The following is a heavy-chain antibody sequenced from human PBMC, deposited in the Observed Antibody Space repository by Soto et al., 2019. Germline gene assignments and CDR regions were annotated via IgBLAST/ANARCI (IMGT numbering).Heavy chain of an antibody. CDR2: IGSSGGST. CDR1: GFTFSSYG. Sequence: GGSLRLSCAASGFTFSSYGMSWVRQAPGKGLEWVSAIGSSGGSTYYADSVKGRFTISRDNSKSTLYLQMNSLRAEDTAMYYCTELMPYTADWGQGTLVTVSS. D-gene: IGHD5-18*01. CDR3: TELMPYTAD. J-gene: IGHJ4*02. V-gene: IGHV3-23*01.